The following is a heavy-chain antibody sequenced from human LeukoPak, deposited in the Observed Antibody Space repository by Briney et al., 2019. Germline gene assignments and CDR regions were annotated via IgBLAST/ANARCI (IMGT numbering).Heavy chain of an antibody. CDR1: GGSISSYY. CDR3: AREYSSGWYRAYYYYYYMDV. D-gene: IGHD6-19*01. CDR2: IYYSGST. J-gene: IGHJ6*03. V-gene: IGHV4-59*12. Sequence: NPSETLSLTCTVSGGSISSYYWSWIRQPAGKGLEWIGYIYYSGSTNYNPSLKSRVTMSVDTSKNQFSLKLSSVTAADTAVYYCAREYSSGWYRAYYYYYYMDVWGKGTTVTISS.